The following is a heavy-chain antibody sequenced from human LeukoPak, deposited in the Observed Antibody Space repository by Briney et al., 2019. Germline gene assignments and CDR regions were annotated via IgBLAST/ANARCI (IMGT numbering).Heavy chain of an antibody. Sequence: GGSLRLSCAASGFTFSSYDMHWVRQATGKGLEWVSTIGTTGDTSYPGSVKGRFTISRENAKNSLYLQMNSLGDGDTAVYYCAREDPRGSGFDYWGQGTLVTVSS. D-gene: IGHD2-15*01. J-gene: IGHJ4*02. CDR1: GFTFSSYD. V-gene: IGHV3-13*04. CDR2: IGTTGDT. CDR3: AREDPRGSGFDY.